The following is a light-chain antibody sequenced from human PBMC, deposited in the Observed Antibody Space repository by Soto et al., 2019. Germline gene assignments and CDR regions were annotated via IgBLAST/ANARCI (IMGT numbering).Light chain of an antibody. CDR3: QQYGNLLWT. Sequence: DIQMIQSPSSLSASVGDRVTITCQASQDINNYLNWYRHKPGKAPELLIYDASNLETGVPSRFSGGGSGTDFTFTISSLQPEDIATYYCQQYGNLLWTFGQGTKVEIK. J-gene: IGKJ1*01. CDR1: QDINNY. V-gene: IGKV1-33*01. CDR2: DAS.